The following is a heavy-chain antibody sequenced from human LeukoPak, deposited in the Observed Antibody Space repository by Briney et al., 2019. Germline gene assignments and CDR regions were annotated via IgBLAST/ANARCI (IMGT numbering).Heavy chain of an antibody. D-gene: IGHD3-10*01. J-gene: IGHJ4*02. CDR2: ISGSGGST. CDR3: AKATAITSSYYYGSGSYPSPLDY. Sequence: GGSLRLSCAASGFTFSSYAMSWVRQAPGKGLEWVSAISGSGGSTYYADSVKGRFTISRDNSKNTLYLQMNSLRAEDTAVYYCAKATAITSSYYYGSGSYPSPLDYLGQGTLVTVSS. CDR1: GFTFSSYA. V-gene: IGHV3-23*01.